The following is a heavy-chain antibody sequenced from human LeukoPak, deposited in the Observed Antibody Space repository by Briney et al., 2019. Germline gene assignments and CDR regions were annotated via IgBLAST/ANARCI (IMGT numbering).Heavy chain of an antibody. CDR1: GGTFSSYA. V-gene: IGHV1-69*13. J-gene: IGHJ6*02. D-gene: IGHD2-15*01. CDR2: IIPIFGTA. Sequence: SVKVSCKASGGTFSSYAISWVRQAPGQGLEWMGGIIPIFGTANYAQKFQGRVTITADESTSTAYMELSSLRSEDTAVYYCARDRSGGSCYHYYGMDVWGQGTTVTVSS. CDR3: ARDRSGGSCYHYYGMDV.